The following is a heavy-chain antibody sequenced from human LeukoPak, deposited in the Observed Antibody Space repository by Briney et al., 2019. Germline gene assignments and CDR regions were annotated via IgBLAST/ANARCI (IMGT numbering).Heavy chain of an antibody. D-gene: IGHD1-26*01. CDR2: IYYSGST. V-gene: IGHV4-39*01. J-gene: IGHJ4*02. CDR3: ARQSGSYGGILDN. CDR1: VGSITYSHYY. Sequence: PSETLSLTCSVSVGSITYSHYYWGWVRQPPGKGLEWIGGIYYSGSTYYNPSLKSRVTISVDTSRNEFSLRLSSVTAADTALYFCARQSGSYGGILDNWGQGILGTVSS.